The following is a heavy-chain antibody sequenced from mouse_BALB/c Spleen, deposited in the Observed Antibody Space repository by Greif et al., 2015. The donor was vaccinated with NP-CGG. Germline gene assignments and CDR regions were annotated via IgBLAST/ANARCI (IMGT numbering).Heavy chain of an antibody. CDR1: GYTFTDYY. J-gene: IGHJ1*01. CDR2: IYPGSGNT. V-gene: IGHV1-77*01. Sequence: QVQLQQSGAELARPGASVKLSCKASGYTFTDYYINWVKQRTGQGLERIGEIYPGSGNTYYDEKFKGKATLTADKSSSTAYMQLSSLTSEDSAVYFCARDSRYFDVWGAGTTVTVSS. CDR3: ARDSRYFDV.